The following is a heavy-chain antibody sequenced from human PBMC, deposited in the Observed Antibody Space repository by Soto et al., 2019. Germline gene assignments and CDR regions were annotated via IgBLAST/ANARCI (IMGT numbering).Heavy chain of an antibody. V-gene: IGHV3-48*04. CDR1: GFTFSSYS. CDR3: ARESSTSSRPP. CDR2: ISSSSSTI. J-gene: IGHJ5*02. D-gene: IGHD2-2*01. Sequence: EVQLVESGGGLVQPGVSPRLSCAASGFTFSSYSMNWVRQAPGKGLEWVSYISSSSSTIYYADSVKGRFTISRDNAKNSPYLQMDSLRAEDTAVYYCARESSTSSRPPWGQGTLGTVSS.